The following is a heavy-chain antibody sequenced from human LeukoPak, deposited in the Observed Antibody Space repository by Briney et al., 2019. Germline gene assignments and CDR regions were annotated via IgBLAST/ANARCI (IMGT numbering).Heavy chain of an antibody. J-gene: IGHJ4*02. CDR1: GFTFSSYS. CDR2: ISSSSSTI. V-gene: IGHV3-48*01. Sequence: GGSLRLSCAASGFTFSSYSMNWVRQAPGKGLEWVSYISSSSSTIYYADSVKGRFTISRGNAKSSLYLQMNSLRAEDTAVYYCARGSGWSLFDYWGQGTLVTVSS. D-gene: IGHD6-19*01. CDR3: ARGSGWSLFDY.